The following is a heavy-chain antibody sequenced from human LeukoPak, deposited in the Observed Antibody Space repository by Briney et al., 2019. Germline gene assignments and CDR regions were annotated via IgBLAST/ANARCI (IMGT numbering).Heavy chain of an antibody. V-gene: IGHV3-30*04. CDR1: GFTFSSYA. J-gene: IGHJ4*02. CDR2: ISYDGSNK. CDR3: ARDTDFDY. Sequence: PGGSLRLSCAASGFTFSSYAMHWVRQAPGKGLEWVAVISYDGSNKYYADSVKGRFTISGDNSKNTLYLQMNSLRAEDTAVYHCARDTDFDYWGQGTLVTVSS.